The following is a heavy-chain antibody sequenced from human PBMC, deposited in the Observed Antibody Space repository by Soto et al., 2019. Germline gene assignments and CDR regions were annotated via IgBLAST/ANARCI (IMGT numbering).Heavy chain of an antibody. V-gene: IGHV3-23*01. J-gene: IGHJ4*02. CDR2: ISGSGGST. CDR3: AKGDHYYGSTDY. D-gene: IGHD3-10*01. CDR1: GFTFSSYA. Sequence: PGGSMRLSCAASGFTFSSYAMSWVRQAPGKGLEWVSAISGSGGSTYYADSVKGRFTISRDNSKNTLYLQMNSLRAEDTAVYYCAKGDHYYGSTDYWGQGTLVTVSS.